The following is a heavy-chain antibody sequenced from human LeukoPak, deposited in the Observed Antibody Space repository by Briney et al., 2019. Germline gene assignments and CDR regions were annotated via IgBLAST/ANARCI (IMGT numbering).Heavy chain of an antibody. V-gene: IGHV3-7*03. CDR2: VNRNGSET. Sequence: GGSLRLSCAASRFTFSNYGVNWVRQVPGRGPEWVANVNRNGSETYYLDSVKGRFTISKDNAKNSLYLQMNSLRAEDTALYHCARNNGMDVWGQGTTVIVSS. J-gene: IGHJ6*02. CDR3: ARNNGMDV. CDR1: RFTFSNYG.